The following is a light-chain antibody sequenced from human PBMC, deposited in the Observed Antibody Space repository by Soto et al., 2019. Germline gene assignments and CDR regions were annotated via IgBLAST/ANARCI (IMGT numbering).Light chain of an antibody. J-gene: IGLJ3*02. CDR3: SSYTSNATGV. Sequence: QSVLTQPASVSGSPGQSITIACTGTSSDVGGYNFVSWYQQHPGKAPKLIIYEVSDRPSGVSNRFSGSKSGNTASLTISGLQAEDECDYYCSSYTSNATGVFGGGTKLTVL. CDR2: EVS. V-gene: IGLV2-14*01. CDR1: SSDVGGYNF.